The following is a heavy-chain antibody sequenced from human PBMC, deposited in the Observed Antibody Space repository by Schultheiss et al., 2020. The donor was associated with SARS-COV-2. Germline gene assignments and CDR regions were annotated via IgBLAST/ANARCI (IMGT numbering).Heavy chain of an antibody. CDR2: INHSGST. CDR1: GGSFSGYY. Sequence: SETLSLTCAVYGGSFSGYYWSWIRQPPGKGLEWIGEINHSGSTNYNPSLKSRVTMSVDTSKNQFSLKLSSVTAADTAVYYCARPHEGDYAFDIWGQGTVVTVSS. CDR3: ARPHEGDYAFDI. J-gene: IGHJ3*02. D-gene: IGHD1-26*01. V-gene: IGHV4-34*01.